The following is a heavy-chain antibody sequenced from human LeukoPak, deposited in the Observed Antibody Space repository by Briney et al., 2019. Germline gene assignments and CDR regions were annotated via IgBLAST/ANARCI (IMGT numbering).Heavy chain of an antibody. D-gene: IGHD2-15*01. CDR3: AKESPYCSAGSCYAAAFDI. V-gene: IGHV3-30*18. CDR2: ISYDGSNK. CDR1: GFTFSYYG. Sequence: GSLRLSCAVSGFTFSYYGMHWVRQAPGKGLEWVAVISYDGSNKYYADSVKGRFTISRDNSKNTLYRQMNSLRAEDTADYYCAKESPYCSAGSCYAAAFDIWGQGTMVTVSS. J-gene: IGHJ3*02.